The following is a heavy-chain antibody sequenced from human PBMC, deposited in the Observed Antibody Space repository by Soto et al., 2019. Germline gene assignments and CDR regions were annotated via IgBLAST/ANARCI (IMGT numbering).Heavy chain of an antibody. CDR3: AHRVLRTVFGLVTTTASYFDF. V-gene: IGHV2-5*02. Sequence: QITLNESGPPQVNPRQTLTLTCTFSGFSLTTSGVGVGWIRQSPGKAPEWLALIYWDDDKRYSPSLKSRLTNTNDTAKNQVGLTRADFDPADTATYYCAHRVLRTVFGLVTTTASYFDFWGQGTPVAVSS. J-gene: IGHJ4*02. CDR1: GFSLTTSGVG. CDR2: IYWDDDK. D-gene: IGHD3-3*01.